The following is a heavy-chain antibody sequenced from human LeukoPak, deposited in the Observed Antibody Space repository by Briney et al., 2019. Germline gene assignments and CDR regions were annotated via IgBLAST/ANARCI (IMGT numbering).Heavy chain of an antibody. D-gene: IGHD6-19*01. V-gene: IGHV1-2*02. CDR3: ARIGYSSTFDY. J-gene: IGHJ4*02. CDR1: GYTFTGNY. Sequence: ASVKVSCKASGYTFTGNYMHWVRQAPGQGLEWMGWINTNTGDTSYAQKFQGKFTMTRDTSITTVYMELSGLAFDDTAVYFCARIGYSSTFDYWGQGTLVTVSS. CDR2: INTNTGDT.